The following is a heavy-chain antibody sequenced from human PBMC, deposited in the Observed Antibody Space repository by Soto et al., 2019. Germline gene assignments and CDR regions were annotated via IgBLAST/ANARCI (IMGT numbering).Heavy chain of an antibody. V-gene: IGHV3-30-3*01. CDR1: GFTFSNYA. J-gene: IGHJ1*01. CDR2: ISYDGSNK. D-gene: IGHD2-15*01. Sequence: GGSLRLSCAASGFTFSNYAMHWVRQAPGKGLEWVAVISYDGSNKYYADSVKGRVTISRDNAKNTLYVQMNSLRVEDTAVYYCANAPGYCSGGSCYSEYFQHWGQGTLVTVSS. CDR3: ANAPGYCSGGSCYSEYFQH.